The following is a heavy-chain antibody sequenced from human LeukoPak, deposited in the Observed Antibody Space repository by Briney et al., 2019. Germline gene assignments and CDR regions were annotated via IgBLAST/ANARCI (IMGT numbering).Heavy chain of an antibody. CDR1: GGSISSYY. Sequence: SETLSLTCTVSGGSISSYYWSWIRQPPGKGLEWIGYIYYSGSTNYNPSLKSRVTISVDTSKNQFSLKLSAVTAAGTAVYYCARTYYMGYFDYWGQGTLVTVSS. J-gene: IGHJ4*02. CDR3: ARTYYMGYFDY. D-gene: IGHD3-10*01. V-gene: IGHV4-59*01. CDR2: IYYSGST.